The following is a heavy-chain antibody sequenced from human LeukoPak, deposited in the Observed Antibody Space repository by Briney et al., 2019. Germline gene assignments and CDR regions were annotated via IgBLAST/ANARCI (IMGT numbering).Heavy chain of an antibody. CDR1: GFTFSSYS. V-gene: IGHV3-21*01. D-gene: IGHD6-6*01. Sequence: GGSLRLSCAASGFTFSSYSMNWVRQAPGKGLEWVSSISSSSSYIYYADSVKGRFTISRDNAKNSLYLQMNSLRVEDTAVYYCARVGSSSSRYYYYMDVWGKGTTVTVSS. J-gene: IGHJ6*03. CDR3: ARVGSSSSRYYYYMDV. CDR2: ISSSSSYI.